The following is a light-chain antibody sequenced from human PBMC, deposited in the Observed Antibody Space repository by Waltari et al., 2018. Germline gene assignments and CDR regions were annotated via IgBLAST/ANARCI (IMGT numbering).Light chain of an antibody. J-gene: IGKJ3*01. CDR3: QQRSKSFT. Sequence: EIVLKQSPATLSLSPGDRATLSCRASQSISSYLAWYQQKPGQAPRLLIYDASTRATGIPARFSGSVSVTDFTLTISSLEPEDFAIYYCQQRSKSFTFGPGTKVDIK. CDR1: QSISSY. V-gene: IGKV3-11*01. CDR2: DAS.